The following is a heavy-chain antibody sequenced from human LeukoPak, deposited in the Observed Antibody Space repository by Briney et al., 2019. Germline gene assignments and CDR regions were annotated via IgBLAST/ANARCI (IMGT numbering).Heavy chain of an antibody. CDR1: GFTVSSNY. CDR2: IYSGGST. CDR3: AGLKYYYDSSGYNWFDP. D-gene: IGHD3-22*01. Sequence: GGSLRLSCAASGFTVSSNYMSWVRQAPGKGLEWVSVIYSGGSTYYADSVKGRFTISRDNSKNTLYLQMNSLRAEDTAVYYCAGLKYYYDSSGYNWFDPWGQGTLVTVSS. J-gene: IGHJ5*02. V-gene: IGHV3-66*01.